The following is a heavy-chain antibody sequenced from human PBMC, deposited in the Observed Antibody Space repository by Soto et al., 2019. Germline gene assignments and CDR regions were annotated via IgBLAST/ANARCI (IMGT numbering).Heavy chain of an antibody. Sequence: SETLSLTCTVSGGSISSYYWSWIRQPPGKGLEWIGYIYYSGSTNYNPSLKSRVTISVDTSKNQFSLKLSSVTAADTAVYYCARADTEWRGAEYFQHWGQGTLVTVSS. J-gene: IGHJ1*01. CDR1: GGSISSYY. D-gene: IGHD3-3*01. CDR3: ARADTEWRGAEYFQH. V-gene: IGHV4-59*01. CDR2: IYYSGST.